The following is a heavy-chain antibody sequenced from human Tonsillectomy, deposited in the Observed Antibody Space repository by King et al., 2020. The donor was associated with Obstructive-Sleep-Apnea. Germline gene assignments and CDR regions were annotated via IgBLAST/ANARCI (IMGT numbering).Heavy chain of an antibody. CDR2: ISGSGDST. D-gene: IGHD6-19*01. CDR1: GFTFTSYA. J-gene: IGHJ4*02. Sequence: VQLVESGGGLVQPGGSLRLSCAASGFTFTSYAMDWVRQAPGKGLEWVSTISGSGDSTYYTNSVKGRFTISRDNSKTTLYLQMNSLRAEDTAVYYCAKQNSGWYSGFDYWGQGTLVTVSS. V-gene: IGHV3-23*04. CDR3: AKQNSGWYSGFDY.